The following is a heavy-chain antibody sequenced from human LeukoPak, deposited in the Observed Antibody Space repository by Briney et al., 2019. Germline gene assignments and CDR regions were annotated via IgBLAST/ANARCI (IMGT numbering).Heavy chain of an antibody. D-gene: IGHD3-10*01. J-gene: IGHJ4*02. CDR1: GGSISSYY. V-gene: IGHV4-34*01. CDR2: INHSGST. Sequence: SETLSLTCTVSGGSISSYYWSWIRQPPGKGLEWIGEINHSGSTNYNPSLKSRVTISVDTSKNQFSLKLSSVTAADTAVYYCARQYYYGSGIQKWGQGTLVTVSS. CDR3: ARQYYYGSGIQK.